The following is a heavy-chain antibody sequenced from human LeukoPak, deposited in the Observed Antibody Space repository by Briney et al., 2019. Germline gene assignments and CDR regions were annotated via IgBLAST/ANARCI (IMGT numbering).Heavy chain of an antibody. CDR3: ARDGLNTMVRGKIHYYYMDV. J-gene: IGHJ6*03. CDR2: TYTSGTT. Sequence: SETLSLTCTVSGGSISSYYWSWIRQPAGKGLEWIGRTYTSGTTHYNPSLKSRVTMSVDTSKNQFSLKLSSVTAADTAVYHCARDGLNTMVRGKIHYYYMDVWGKGTTVTISS. CDR1: GGSISSYY. V-gene: IGHV4-4*07. D-gene: IGHD3-10*01.